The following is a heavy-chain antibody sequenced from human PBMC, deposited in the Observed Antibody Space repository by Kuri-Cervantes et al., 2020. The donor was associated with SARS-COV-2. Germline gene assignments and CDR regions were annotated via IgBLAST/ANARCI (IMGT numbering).Heavy chain of an antibody. V-gene: IGHV4-34*01. CDR2: INHSGST. Sequence: SETLSLTCAVYGGSFSGYYWSWIRQPPGKGLEWIGEINHSGSTNYNPSLKSRVTISVDTSKSQFSLKLSSVTAADTAVYYCARVIAARPHYYYYYGMDVWGQGTTVTVSS. CDR3: ARVIAARPHYYYYYGMDV. J-gene: IGHJ6*02. CDR1: GGSFSGYY. D-gene: IGHD6-6*01.